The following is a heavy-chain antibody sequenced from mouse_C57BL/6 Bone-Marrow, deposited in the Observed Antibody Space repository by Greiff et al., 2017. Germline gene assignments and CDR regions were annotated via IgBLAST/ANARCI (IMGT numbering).Heavy chain of an antibody. J-gene: IGHJ3*01. CDR2: IDPSDSYT. Sequence: VQLQQPGAELVKPGASVKLSCKASGYTFTSYWMQWVKQRPGQGLEWIGEIDPSDSYTNYNQKFKGKATLTVDTSSRTAYMQSSSLTAEDSAVYYCARSGATRAWFAYWGQGTRVTVSA. CDR1: GYTFTSYW. CDR3: ARSGATRAWFAY. V-gene: IGHV1-50*01. D-gene: IGHD6-1*01.